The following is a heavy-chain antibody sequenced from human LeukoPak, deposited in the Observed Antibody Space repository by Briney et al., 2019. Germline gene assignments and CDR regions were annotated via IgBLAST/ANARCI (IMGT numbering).Heavy chain of an antibody. CDR3: ARARYDYVWGSYRYGDDY. CDR2: INHSGST. D-gene: IGHD3-16*02. V-gene: IGHV4-34*01. Sequence: PSETLSLTCAVYGGSFSGYYWSWIRQPPGKGLEWIGEINHSGSTNYNPSLKSRVTISVDTSKNQFPLKLSSVTAADTAVYYCARARYDYVWGSYRYGDDYWGQGTLVTVSS. J-gene: IGHJ4*02. CDR1: GGSFSGYY.